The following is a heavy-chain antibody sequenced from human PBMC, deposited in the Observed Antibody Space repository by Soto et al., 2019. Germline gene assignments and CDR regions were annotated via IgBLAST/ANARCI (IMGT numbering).Heavy chain of an antibody. J-gene: IGHJ4*02. V-gene: IGHV3-23*01. CDR1: GFTFSSYA. CDR2: ISGSGGST. CDR3: AKYLALYDSSGQDY. Sequence: GGSLRLSCAASGFTFSSYAMSWVRQAPGKGLEWVSAISGSGGSTYYADSVKGRFTISRDNSKNTLYLQMNSLRAEDTAVYYSAKYLALYDSSGQDYWGQGTRVTVSS. D-gene: IGHD3-22*01.